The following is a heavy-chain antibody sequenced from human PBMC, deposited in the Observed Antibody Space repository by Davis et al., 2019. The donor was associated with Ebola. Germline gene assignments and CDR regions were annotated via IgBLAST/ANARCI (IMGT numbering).Heavy chain of an antibody. V-gene: IGHV3-21*01. CDR2: ISSSSSYI. Sequence: GESLKISCAASGFTFSSYSMNWVRQAPGKGLEWVSSISSSSSYIYYADSVKDRFTISRDNAKNSLYLQMNSLRAEDTAVYYCARDSGAAAAPLGAFDIWGQGTMVTVSS. CDR3: ARDSGAAAAPLGAFDI. D-gene: IGHD6-13*01. J-gene: IGHJ3*02. CDR1: GFTFSSYS.